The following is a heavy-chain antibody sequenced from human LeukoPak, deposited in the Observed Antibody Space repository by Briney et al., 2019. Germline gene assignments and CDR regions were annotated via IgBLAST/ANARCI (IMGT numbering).Heavy chain of an antibody. CDR1: GFTFSSYE. V-gene: IGHV3-48*03. J-gene: IGHJ4*02. Sequence: GGSLRLSCAASGFTFSSYEMNWVRQAPGKGLEWVSYIISSGTIIHYADSVKGRFTISRDNAENSLYLQMNSLKAEDTAVYYCATNYYGSGSYYPTPYFDFWGQGTLVTVSS. D-gene: IGHD3-10*01. CDR2: IISSGTII. CDR3: ATNYYGSGSYYPTPYFDF.